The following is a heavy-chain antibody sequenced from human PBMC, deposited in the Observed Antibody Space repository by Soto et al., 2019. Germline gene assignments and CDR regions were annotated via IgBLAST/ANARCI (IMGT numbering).Heavy chain of an antibody. D-gene: IGHD3-10*01. CDR3: ARVVTGSFYYYYGMDV. V-gene: IGHV1-46*01. CDR1: GYTFTSYY. CDR2: INPSGGST. Sequence: QVQLVQSGAEVKKPGASVKVSCKASGYTFTSYYMHWVRQAPGQGLEWMGIINPSGGSTSYAQKFQGRVTMTRDTSTSTVYMELSSLRSEDTAVYYCARVVTGSFYYYYGMDVWGQGTTVTVSS. J-gene: IGHJ6*02.